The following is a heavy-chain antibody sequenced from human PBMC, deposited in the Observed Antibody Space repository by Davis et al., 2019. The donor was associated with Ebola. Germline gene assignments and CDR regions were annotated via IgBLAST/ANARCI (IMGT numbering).Heavy chain of an antibody. Sequence: GGSLRLSCAASGFTFSSYAMSWVRQAPGKGLEWVSSISSSSSYIYYADSVKGRFTISRDNAKNSLYLQMNSLRAEDTAVYYCARVYGYCNSTSYYYMDVWGKGTTVTVSS. D-gene: IGHD2-2*03. J-gene: IGHJ6*03. CDR2: ISSSSSYI. V-gene: IGHV3-21*01. CDR1: GFTFSSYA. CDR3: ARVYGYCNSTSYYYMDV.